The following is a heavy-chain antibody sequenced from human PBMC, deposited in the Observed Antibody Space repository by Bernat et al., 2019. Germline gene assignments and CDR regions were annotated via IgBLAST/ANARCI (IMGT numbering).Heavy chain of an antibody. Sequence: VGRVGSGGGLVQPGGSLRLSCAASGFTVSTNYMSWVRQAPGKGLEWVSVIHTGGSTYYADSVKGRFTISRDNSKNTLYLQMNSLRAEDTAVYYCARGGAFDIWGQGTMVTVSS. D-gene: IGHD3-16*01. V-gene: IGHV3-66*01. CDR3: ARGGAFDI. CDR2: IHTGGST. J-gene: IGHJ3*02. CDR1: GFTVSTNY.